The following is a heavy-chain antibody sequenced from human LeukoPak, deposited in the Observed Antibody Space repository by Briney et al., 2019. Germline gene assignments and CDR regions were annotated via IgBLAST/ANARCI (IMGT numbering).Heavy chain of an antibody. J-gene: IGHJ4*02. CDR3: ARQLTGHIGTFDY. CDR2: IYGSGNT. D-gene: IGHD3-9*01. Sequence: SETLSLTCTVSGASISSYYWSWIRQPPGKGLEWIGNIYGSGNTNYNPSLKTRVTISVDTSKNQFSLRLSSVTAADTAVYYCARQLTGHIGTFDYWGQGTLVTVSS. V-gene: IGHV4-59*01. CDR1: GASISSYY.